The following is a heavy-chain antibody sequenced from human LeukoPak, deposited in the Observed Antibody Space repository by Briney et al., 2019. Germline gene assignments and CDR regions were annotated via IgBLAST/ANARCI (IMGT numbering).Heavy chain of an antibody. D-gene: IGHD4-17*01. V-gene: IGHV1-2*02. J-gene: IGHJ4*02. CDR1: GYTFTGYY. CDR3: ARETGGDYGDYGYFDY. Sequence: ASVKVSCKASGYTFTGYYMHWVRQAPGQGLEWMGWINPNSGGTNYAQKFQGRVTMTRDTSISTAYMELSRLRSDGTAVYYCARETGGDYGDYGYFDYWGQGTLVTVSS. CDR2: INPNSGGT.